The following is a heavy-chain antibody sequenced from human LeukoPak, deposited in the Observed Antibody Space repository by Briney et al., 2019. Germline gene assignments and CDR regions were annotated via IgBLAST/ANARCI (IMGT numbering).Heavy chain of an antibody. V-gene: IGHV4-34*01. Sequence: SETLSLACAVYGGSFSGYYWSWIRQPPGKGLEWIGEINHSGSTNYNPSLKSRVTISVDTSKNQFSLKLSSVTVADTAVYYCAAYGSGSYYNNRNWFDPWGQGTLVTVSS. CDR2: INHSGST. J-gene: IGHJ5*02. CDR3: AAYGSGSYYNNRNWFDP. CDR1: GGSFSGYY. D-gene: IGHD3-10*01.